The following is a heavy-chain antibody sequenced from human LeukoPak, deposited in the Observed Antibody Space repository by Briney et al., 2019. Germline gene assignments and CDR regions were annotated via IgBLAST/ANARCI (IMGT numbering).Heavy chain of an antibody. J-gene: IGHJ4*02. CDR2: IYYSGST. CDR1: GGSISSYY. D-gene: IGHD6-13*01. CDR3: ARVIPGLAAAALYYFDY. V-gene: IGHV4-59*01. Sequence: SETLSLTCTVSGGSISSYYWSWIRQPPGKGLEWIGYIYYSGSTNYNPSPKSGVTVSVDTSKTQSSPKLSSVTAADPAVYYCARVIPGLAAAALYYFDYWGQGTLVTASS.